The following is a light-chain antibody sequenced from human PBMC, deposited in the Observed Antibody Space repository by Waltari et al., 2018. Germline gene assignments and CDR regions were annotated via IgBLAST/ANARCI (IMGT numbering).Light chain of an antibody. J-gene: IGLJ2*01. CDR1: SSHVIPYNY. CDR2: DVN. V-gene: IGLV2-14*03. Sequence: SALTQPASVSESPGQSTTISCPPTSSHVIPYNYVSWYQQHPGTAPKRLIYDVNNRPSGGSDRFSGSKSGNAASLTISRLQAEDEADYYCSSYTASGTLVFGGGTRLTVL. CDR3: SSYTASGTLV.